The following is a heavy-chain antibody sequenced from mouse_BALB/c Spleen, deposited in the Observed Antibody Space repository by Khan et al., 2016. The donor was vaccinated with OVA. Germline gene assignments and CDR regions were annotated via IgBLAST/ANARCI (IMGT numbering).Heavy chain of an antibody. V-gene: IGHV1-4*01. J-gene: IGHJ3*01. Sequence: QVQLQQSGAELARPGASVKMSCKASGYTFTSYTMHWVKQRPGQGLEWIGYINPSNDYTNYNQNFKDKATLIVDKSSRTAYIQLSSLTSEDSSVYYGVREGAYHRSDGWFAYWGQGTLVTVSA. CDR1: GYTFTSYT. CDR2: INPSNDYT. CDR3: VREGAYHRSDGWFAY. D-gene: IGHD2-14*01.